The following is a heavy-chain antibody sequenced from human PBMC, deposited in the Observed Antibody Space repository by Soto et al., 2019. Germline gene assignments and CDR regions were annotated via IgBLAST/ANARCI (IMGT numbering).Heavy chain of an antibody. CDR3: VRDRESSSWYQDYSIDV. D-gene: IGHD6-13*01. Sequence: QVQLVQSGAEVKKPGASVKVSCKASGYTFTSYGISWVRQAPGQGLEWMGWISAYNGNTNYAQKRQGRVTMTTDTSTSTAYMELRSLRSEDTIVYDCVRDRESSSWYQDYSIDVWGQGSTVTVSS. J-gene: IGHJ6*02. V-gene: IGHV1-18*04. CDR2: ISAYNGNT. CDR1: GYTFTSYG.